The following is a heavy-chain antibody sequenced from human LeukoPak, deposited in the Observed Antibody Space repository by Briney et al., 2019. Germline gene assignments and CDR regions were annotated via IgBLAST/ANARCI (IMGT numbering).Heavy chain of an antibody. Sequence: SETLSLTCTVSGGSINNYYWSWIRQPPGKGLEWIGYIHYSGSTHYNPSLKSRVTISVDTSKNEFSLKLSSVTAADTAVYYCARTTKGYCRGTTCYYYYYYMNVWGKGTTVTVSS. CDR1: GGSINNYY. J-gene: IGHJ6*03. CDR2: IHYSGST. CDR3: ARTTKGYCRGTTCYYYYYYMNV. V-gene: IGHV4-59*01. D-gene: IGHD2-2*01.